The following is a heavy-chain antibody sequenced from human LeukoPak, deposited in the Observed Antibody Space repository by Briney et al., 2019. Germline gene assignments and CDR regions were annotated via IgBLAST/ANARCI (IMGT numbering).Heavy chain of an antibody. CDR3: ARHGDYGDLNLFDP. V-gene: IGHV4-59*08. CDR1: GGSISSYY. Sequence: SETLSLTCTVSGGSISSYYWSWIRQPPGKGLEWIGYIYYSGSTNYNPSLKSRVTISVDTSKNQFSLKLSSVTAADTAVYYCARHGDYGDLNLFDPWGQGTLVSVSS. J-gene: IGHJ5*02. CDR2: IYYSGST. D-gene: IGHD4-17*01.